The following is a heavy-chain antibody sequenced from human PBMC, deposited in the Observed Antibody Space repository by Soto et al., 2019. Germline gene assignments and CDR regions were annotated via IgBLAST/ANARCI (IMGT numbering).Heavy chain of an antibody. D-gene: IGHD6-19*01. J-gene: IGHJ4*02. CDR3: AKDRAKQWLAIFDY. CDR2: ISGSGGST. Sequence: GGSLRLSCAASGFTFISYAMSWVRQAPGKGLEWVSAISGSGGSTYYADSVKGRFTISRDNSKNTLYLQMNSLRAEDTAVYYCAKDRAKQWLAIFDYWGQGTLVTVSS. V-gene: IGHV3-23*01. CDR1: GFTFISYA.